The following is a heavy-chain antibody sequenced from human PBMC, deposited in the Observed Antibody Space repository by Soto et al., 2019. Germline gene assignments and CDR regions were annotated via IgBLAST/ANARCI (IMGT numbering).Heavy chain of an antibody. CDR1: GFIFGTFA. J-gene: IGHJ4*02. CDR3: AKDLIRGDGYVDFDY. D-gene: IGHD3-10*01. Sequence: EVQLLESGGGLAQPGGSLPLSFTASGFIFGTFAFFWVAKAPGKGLEWVSTIYAGGGTRHYADSVKGRFFISRDNSKNTLFLEMNSLTAEDTALYFCAKDLIRGDGYVDFDYWGQGTLVTVSS. CDR2: IYAGGGTR. V-gene: IGHV3-23*01.